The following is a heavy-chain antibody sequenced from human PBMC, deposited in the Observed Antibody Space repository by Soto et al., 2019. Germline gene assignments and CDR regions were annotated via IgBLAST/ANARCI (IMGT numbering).Heavy chain of an antibody. Sequence: SETLSLTCAVYGGSLSGYYWSWSRQPPGKGLEWIGEINHSGSTNYNPSLKSRVTISVDTSKNQFSLKVSSVTAADTAVYYCARGAKAHSSGPVDYWGQGTLVTVSS. CDR2: INHSGST. V-gene: IGHV4-34*01. D-gene: IGHD6-19*01. CDR1: GGSLSGYY. CDR3: ARGAKAHSSGPVDY. J-gene: IGHJ4*02.